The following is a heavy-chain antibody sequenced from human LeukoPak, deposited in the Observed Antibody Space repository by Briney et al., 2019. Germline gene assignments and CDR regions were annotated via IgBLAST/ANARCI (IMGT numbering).Heavy chain of an antibody. CDR3: ARTDEVDDILTGYYNY. CDR2: IIPIFGTA. Sequence: SVKVSCKXSGGTFSSYAISWVQQAPGQGLEWMGRIIPIFGTANYAQKFQGRVTITTDESTSTAYMELSSLRSEDTAVYYCARTDEVDDILTGYYNYWGQGTLVTVSS. V-gene: IGHV1-69*05. J-gene: IGHJ4*02. D-gene: IGHD3-9*01. CDR1: GGTFSSYA.